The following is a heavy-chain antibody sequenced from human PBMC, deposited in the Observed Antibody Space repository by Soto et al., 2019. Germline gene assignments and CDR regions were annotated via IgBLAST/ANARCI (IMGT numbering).Heavy chain of an antibody. CDR3: ARDLGSSSSYYYMDV. Sequence: ASVKVSCKASGYTFTGYYMHWVRQAPGQGLEWMGWINPNSGVTNYAQKFQGWVTMTRDTSISTAYMELSRLRSDDTAVYYCARDLGSSSSYYYMDVWGKGTTVTVSS. CDR2: INPNSGVT. V-gene: IGHV1-2*04. J-gene: IGHJ6*03. D-gene: IGHD6-6*01. CDR1: GYTFTGYY.